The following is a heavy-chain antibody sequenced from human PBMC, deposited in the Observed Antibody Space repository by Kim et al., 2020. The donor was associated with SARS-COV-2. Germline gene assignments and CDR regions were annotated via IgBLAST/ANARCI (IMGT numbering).Heavy chain of an antibody. CDR3: GKGFIGNY. V-gene: IGHV3-7*01. J-gene: IGHJ4*02. CDR2: GSEK. Sequence: GSEKYAVDSVKGRFTVSRDNAKISLYLQMNSLRAEDTAVYYCGKGFIGNYWGQGTLVTVSS.